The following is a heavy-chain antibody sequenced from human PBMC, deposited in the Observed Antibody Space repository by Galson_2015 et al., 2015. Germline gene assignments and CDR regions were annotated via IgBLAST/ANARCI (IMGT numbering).Heavy chain of an antibody. V-gene: IGHV3-7*05. J-gene: IGHJ5*02. CDR1: GFAFRNYW. Sequence: SLRLSCAASGFAFRNYWMNWVRQAPGKGLEWVASIKPDGSEKYYVDSLKGRFTISRDNAKNSLDLQLNSLRAEDTAVYYCARGSDSTGYRWFDPWGQGTLVTVSS. CDR3: ARGSDSTGYRWFDP. D-gene: IGHD3-22*01. CDR2: IKPDGSEK.